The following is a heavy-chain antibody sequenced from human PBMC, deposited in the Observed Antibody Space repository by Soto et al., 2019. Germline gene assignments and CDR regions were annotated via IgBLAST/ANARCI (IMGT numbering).Heavy chain of an antibody. CDR1: GYTFRNYY. J-gene: IGHJ4*02. CDR2: INPNGDTT. D-gene: IGHD2-2*01. Sequence: QVQLVQSGAEVKNPGASVKVSCKASGYTFRNYYMHWVRQAPGQGLEWMGGINPNGDTTYYPQKFMGRLTVTRDTSTSTVYMELSSQRSDDTAVYYCAREGATAAKMFDYWGQGTLVTVSS. CDR3: AREGATAAKMFDY. V-gene: IGHV1-46*01.